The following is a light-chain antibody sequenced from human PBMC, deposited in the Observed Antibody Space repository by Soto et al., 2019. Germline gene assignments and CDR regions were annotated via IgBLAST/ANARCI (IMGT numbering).Light chain of an antibody. CDR2: EVS. V-gene: IGLV2-14*01. J-gene: IGLJ1*01. CDR1: SSDVGGYNY. CDR3: SSYTSSSTRV. Sequence: QSALTQPASVSGSPGQSITISCTGTSSDVGGYNYVSWYQQHPGKAPKLMIYEVSNRPSGVSNRFSGSKSGNTAALNISGLQAEDEADYYCSSYTSSSTRVFGTGTKLTVL.